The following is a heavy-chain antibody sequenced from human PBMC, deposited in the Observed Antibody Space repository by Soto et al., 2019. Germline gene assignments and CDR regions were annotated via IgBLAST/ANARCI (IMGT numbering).Heavy chain of an antibody. D-gene: IGHD1-1*01. CDR1: GYTFTSYG. V-gene: IGHV1-18*01. CDR3: SRDSYMESFDY. CDR2: ISAYNGNT. J-gene: IGHJ4*02. Sequence: QVHLVQSGAEVKKPGASVKVSCKASGYTFTSYGISWVRQAPGQGLEWMRCISAYNGNTNYAQKRQRRATMSTDTPTSTASREMSSLRSDDTAVYYCSRDSYMESFDYWGQGTLVTVSS.